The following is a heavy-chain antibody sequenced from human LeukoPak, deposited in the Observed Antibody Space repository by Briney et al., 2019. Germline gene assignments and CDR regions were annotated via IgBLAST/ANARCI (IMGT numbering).Heavy chain of an antibody. CDR3: ARAGLERLSDY. V-gene: IGHV4-31*03. J-gene: IGHJ4*02. D-gene: IGHD1-1*01. CDR2: IYYSGST. CDR1: GGSLSSGGYY. Sequence: SETLSLTCTVSGGSLSSGGYYWSWVRQHPGGGRGWVGYIYYSGSTYYNPSLKSRVTISVDTSKNQFSLKLSSVTAADTAVYYCARAGLERLSDYWGQGTLVTVSS.